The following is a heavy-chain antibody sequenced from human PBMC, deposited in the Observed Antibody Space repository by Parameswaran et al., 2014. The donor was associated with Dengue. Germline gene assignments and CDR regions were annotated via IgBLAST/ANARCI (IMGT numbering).Heavy chain of an antibody. J-gene: IGHJ6*02. CDR2: IYSGGST. Sequence: RWIRQPPEKGLEWVSVIYSGGSTYYADSVKGRFTISRDNSKNTLYLQMNSLRAEDTAVYYCEGNWNYGRTYYYYGMDVWGQGATVTVSS. D-gene: IGHD1-7*01. CDR3: EGNWNYGRTYYYYGMDV. V-gene: IGHV3-66*01.